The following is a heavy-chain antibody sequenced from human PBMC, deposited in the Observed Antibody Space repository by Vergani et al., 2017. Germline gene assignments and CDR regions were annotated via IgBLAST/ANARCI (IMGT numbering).Heavy chain of an antibody. D-gene: IGHD5-12*01. CDR1: GFTFSSYW. J-gene: IGHJ4*02. CDR2: IKQVGSEK. CDR3: TKGSRGYTGYFFDY. Sequence: EVQLVESGGGLVQPGGSLRLSCAASGFTFSSYWMSWVRQAPGKGLEWVANIKQVGSEKYYVDSVKGRFIISRDNSKNTLHLQMNSLRADDTAVYYCTKGSRGYTGYFFDYWGQGTLATVSS. V-gene: IGHV3-7*03.